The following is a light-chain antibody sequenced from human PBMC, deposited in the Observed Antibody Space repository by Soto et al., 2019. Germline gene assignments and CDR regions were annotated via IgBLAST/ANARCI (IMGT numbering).Light chain of an antibody. CDR1: QSVTRN. V-gene: IGKV3-15*01. Sequence: EIVMTQSPATLSVSPGERVTFSCRASQSVTRNLAWYQHKPGQAPRLLISGASTGAAAIPARFSGSGSGTEFTLNITSLQSEDYAIYYCQQYDQWPVTFGGGTKVEIK. J-gene: IGKJ4*01. CDR2: GAS. CDR3: QQYDQWPVT.